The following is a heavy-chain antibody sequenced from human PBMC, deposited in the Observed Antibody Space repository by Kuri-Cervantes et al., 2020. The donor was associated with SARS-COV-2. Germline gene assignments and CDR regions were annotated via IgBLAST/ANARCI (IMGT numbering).Heavy chain of an antibody. CDR1: GFTFSSYA. V-gene: IGHV3-30-3*01. Sequence: GGSLRLSCAASGFTFSSYAMHWVRQAPGKGLEWVAVISYDGSNKYYADSVKGRFTISRDNSKNTLYLQMNSLRAEDTAVYYCASSLVGATFDYWGQGTLVTVSS. CDR2: ISYDGSNK. D-gene: IGHD1-26*01. CDR3: ASSLVGATFDY. J-gene: IGHJ4*02.